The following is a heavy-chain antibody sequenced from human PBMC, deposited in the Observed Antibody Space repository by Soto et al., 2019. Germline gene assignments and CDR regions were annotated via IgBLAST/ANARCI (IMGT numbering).Heavy chain of an antibody. J-gene: IGHJ6*02. CDR3: ASQTSGHYYYGMDV. V-gene: IGHV3-21*01. CDR2: ISSSSTYI. Sequence: GGSLRLSCAASGFTSSSYSMDWVRQAPGKGLEWVSSISSSSTYIHYADSVKGRFTISRDNAKNSLYLQMNSLSAEDTAVYYCASQTSGHYYYGMDVWGQGTTVTVSS. CDR1: GFTSSSYS.